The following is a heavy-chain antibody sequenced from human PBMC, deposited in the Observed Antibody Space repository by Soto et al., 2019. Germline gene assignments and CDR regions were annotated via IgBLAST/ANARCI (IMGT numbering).Heavy chain of an antibody. CDR2: ISHTGST. Sequence: QLQLQESGSGLVKPSQTLSLTCAVSGGSITSGNSYSWSWIRQPPGKGLEWIGSISHTGSTSYNPSLTSRRTMSVDKSKNQFSLRLSSVTAADMAVYYCARAVAPYFGTWFDPWGQGILVTVSS. D-gene: IGHD3-10*01. J-gene: IGHJ5*02. CDR1: GGSITSGNSYS. V-gene: IGHV4-30-2*01. CDR3: ARAVAPYFGTWFDP.